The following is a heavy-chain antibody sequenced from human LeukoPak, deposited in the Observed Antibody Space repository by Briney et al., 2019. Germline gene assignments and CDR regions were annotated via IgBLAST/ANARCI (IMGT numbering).Heavy chain of an antibody. V-gene: IGHV3-66*01. CDR2: VSRSGST. J-gene: IGHJ4*02. Sequence: GGSLRLSRAASGFSVSSSYMSWVRQAPGKGLECVSVVSRSGSTYYADSVKGRFTISRDNSKNTLYLQMNSLRAEDTAVYYCARDCGGDSDYWGQGTLVTVSS. D-gene: IGHD4-17*01. CDR1: GFSVSSSY. CDR3: ARDCGGDSDY.